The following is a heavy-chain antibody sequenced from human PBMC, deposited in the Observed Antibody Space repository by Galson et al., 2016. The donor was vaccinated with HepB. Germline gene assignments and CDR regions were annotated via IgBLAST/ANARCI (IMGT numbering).Heavy chain of an antibody. D-gene: IGHD6-19*01. CDR1: GFTFNKYP. CDR3: ARKSMAGPRSYSDY. CDR2: ISYDGNNK. J-gene: IGHJ4*02. V-gene: IGHV3-30*03. Sequence: SLRLSCAASGFTFNKYPMFWVRQAPGKGLEWVAVISYDGNNKYYADSVKGRFTISRDSSQNTLYLQMNSLRTEDTAVCFCARKSMAGPRSYSDYWGQGTLVTVSS.